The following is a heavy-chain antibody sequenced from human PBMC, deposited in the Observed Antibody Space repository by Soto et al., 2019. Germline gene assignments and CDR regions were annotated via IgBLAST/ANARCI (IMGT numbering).Heavy chain of an antibody. V-gene: IGHV4-4*02. CDR1: GGSISSSNW. CDR3: ARAPPDSTTDLFDS. D-gene: IGHD1-26*01. Sequence: QVQLQESGPGLVKPSGTVSLTCAVSGGSISSSNWWSWVRQPPGKGLEWLGEIYHSGSTNYNPSLKSRITISVDKSKSQFYLELTSVTAADTAVYFCARAPPDSTTDLFDSWGQGTLVTVSS. CDR2: IYHSGST. J-gene: IGHJ4*02.